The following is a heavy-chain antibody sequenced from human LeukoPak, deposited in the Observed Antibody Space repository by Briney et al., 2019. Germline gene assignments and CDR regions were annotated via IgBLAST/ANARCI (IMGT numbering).Heavy chain of an antibody. D-gene: IGHD3-22*01. V-gene: IGHV3-23*01. Sequence: QPGGPLRLSCAASGFTFSSYAMSWVRQAPGKGLEWVSAISGSGGSTYCADSVKGRFTISRDNSKNTLYLQMNSLRAEDTAVYYCAKVRPIYYDSRDAFDIWGQGTMVTVSS. CDR3: AKVRPIYYDSRDAFDI. CDR1: GFTFSSYA. J-gene: IGHJ3*02. CDR2: ISGSGGST.